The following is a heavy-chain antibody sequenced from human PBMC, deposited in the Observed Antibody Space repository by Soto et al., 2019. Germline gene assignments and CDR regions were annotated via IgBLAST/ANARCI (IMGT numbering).Heavy chain of an antibody. CDR1: GFTFSSYS. CDR2: ISSSSSTI. Sequence: EVQLVESGGGLVQPGGSLRLSCAASGFTFSSYSMNWVRQAPGKGLEWVSYISSSSSTIYYADSVKGRFTISRDNAKNSLYLQINSLRDEDTAVYYCAREGGVYGGHFDYWGQGALGSVST. D-gene: IGHD4-17*01. J-gene: IGHJ4*02. V-gene: IGHV3-48*02. CDR3: AREGGVYGGHFDY.